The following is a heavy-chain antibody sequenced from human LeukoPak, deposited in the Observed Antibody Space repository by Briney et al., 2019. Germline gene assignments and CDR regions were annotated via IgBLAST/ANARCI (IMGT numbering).Heavy chain of an antibody. J-gene: IGHJ1*01. D-gene: IGHD3-22*01. Sequence: GASVKVSCKASGYTFTSYAMNWVRQAPGQGLEWMAWINPNSGDTNFAQKFQGRVTMTRDTSISTVYMELSRLRSDDTAVFFCARGYYDSSDFEYFQHWGQGTLVTVSS. V-gene: IGHV1-2*02. CDR2: INPNSGDT. CDR3: ARGYYDSSDFEYFQH. CDR1: GYTFTSYA.